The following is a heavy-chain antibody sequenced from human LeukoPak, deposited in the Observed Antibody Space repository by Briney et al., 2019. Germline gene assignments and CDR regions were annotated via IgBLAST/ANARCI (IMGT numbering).Heavy chain of an antibody. D-gene: IGHD2/OR15-2a*01. CDR3: AIYANSAAVY. J-gene: IGHJ4*02. Sequence: SETLSLTCTVSGGSISNTIYHGGWIRQPPGKGLEWVGTVYYTGTTYYNPSLKSRVTISVDTSKNQFSLTLHSVTAADTAVYYCAIYANSAAVYWGKGALVTVSS. V-gene: IGHV4-39*01. CDR2: VYYTGTT. CDR1: GGSISNTIYH.